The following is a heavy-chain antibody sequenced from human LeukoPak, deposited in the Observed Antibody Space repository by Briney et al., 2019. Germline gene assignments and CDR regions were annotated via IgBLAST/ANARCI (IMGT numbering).Heavy chain of an antibody. J-gene: IGHJ4*02. D-gene: IGHD2/OR15-2a*01. CDR2: IYYSGDT. Sequence: SETLSLTCTVSGGSISSSNYYWGWIRQPPGKGLEWLGSIYYSGDTYYNPSLKSRATISVDTSKNRSSLKLSSVTAADTAVYFCARHENIIIVPTAHAFDYWGQGTLVTVSS. CDR3: ARHENIIIVPTAHAFDY. CDR1: GGSISSSNYY. V-gene: IGHV4-39*01.